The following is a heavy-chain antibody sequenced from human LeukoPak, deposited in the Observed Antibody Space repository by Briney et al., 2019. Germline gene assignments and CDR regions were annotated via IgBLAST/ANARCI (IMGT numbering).Heavy chain of an antibody. V-gene: IGHV3-43*02. CDR2: ITGDGGDT. Sequence: GGSLIPPCASPGFTLDDSPMHWVRQAPGKGLEWVSLITGDGGDTYYADSVKGRLTISRDNSKNSLYLPMNSLRTEDTALYYCAKAKGGNSPFDFWGQGTLVTVSS. CDR3: AKAKGGNSPFDF. D-gene: IGHD4-23*01. CDR1: GFTLDDSP. J-gene: IGHJ4*02.